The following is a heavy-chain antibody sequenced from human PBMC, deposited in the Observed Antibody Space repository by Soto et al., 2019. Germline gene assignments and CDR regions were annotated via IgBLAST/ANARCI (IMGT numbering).Heavy chain of an antibody. J-gene: IGHJ4*02. V-gene: IGHV2-5*02. CDR2: IYWDDDE. CDR1: GFSLTTDGVG. CDR3: AHSRNLITEDAQVGDFDY. D-gene: IGHD3-10*01. Sequence: QITLKESGPTLVKPTQTLTLTCSFSGFSLTTDGVGVGWVRQPPGEALEWLALIYWDDDERYSPSLKTRLTITKDPSKNQVVLIMTNMDPVDTATYYCAHSRNLITEDAQVGDFDYGGQGTLVTVSS.